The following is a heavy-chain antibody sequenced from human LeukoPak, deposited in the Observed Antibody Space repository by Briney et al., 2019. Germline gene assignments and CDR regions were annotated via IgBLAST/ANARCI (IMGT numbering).Heavy chain of an antibody. Sequence: SETLSLTCNVSGGSISGYHWSWIRQPPGKGLEWLGYIYYSGSSNYNPSLKSRVTISADTSKNQFSLKLSSVTAADTAVYYCARGYDSSGYYYWGQGTLVTVSS. CDR1: GGSISGYH. V-gene: IGHV4-59*08. CDR2: IYYSGSS. J-gene: IGHJ4*02. CDR3: ARGYDSSGYYY. D-gene: IGHD3-22*01.